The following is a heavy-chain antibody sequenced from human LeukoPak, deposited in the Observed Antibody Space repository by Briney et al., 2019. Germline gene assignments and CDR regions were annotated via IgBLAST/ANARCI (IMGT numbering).Heavy chain of an antibody. Sequence: SETLSLTCAVYGGSFSGYYWSWIRQPPGKGLEWIGEINHSGSTNYNPSLKSRVTISVDTSKNQFSLKLSSVTAADTAVYYCARRVSMIVVVITAYNWFDPWGQGTLVNVSS. J-gene: IGHJ5*02. CDR2: INHSGST. V-gene: IGHV4-34*01. D-gene: IGHD3-22*01. CDR1: GGSFSGYY. CDR3: ARRVSMIVVVITAYNWFDP.